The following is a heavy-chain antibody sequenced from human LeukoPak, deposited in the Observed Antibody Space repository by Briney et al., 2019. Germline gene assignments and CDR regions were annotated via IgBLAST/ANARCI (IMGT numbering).Heavy chain of an antibody. CDR1: GSTFDDYA. Sequence: PGGSLSLSCAATGSTFDDYAMHWLRQAPGKGLERVSGITWYLGSKGNAESVKGRFTISRDNAKNSLYLQMNSLRAEDAALYYSAKTPASFLYDSSSYLAYPPYFDYWGQGTLVTVSS. V-gene: IGHV3-9*01. J-gene: IGHJ4*02. D-gene: IGHD3-22*01. CDR2: ITWYLGSK. CDR3: AKTPASFLYDSSSYLAYPPYFDY.